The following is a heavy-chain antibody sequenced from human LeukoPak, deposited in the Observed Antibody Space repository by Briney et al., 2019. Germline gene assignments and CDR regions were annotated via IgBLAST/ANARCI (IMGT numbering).Heavy chain of an antibody. Sequence: GGSLRLPCAASGFTFSNVWMNWVRQAPGKGLEWVGRIKSKTDGGTADYAAPVKGRFTISRDDSKNTLYLQMNSLKTEDTGVYYCTTAFWSGSMGFQHWGQGTLVTVSS. J-gene: IGHJ1*01. CDR3: TTAFWSGSMGFQH. V-gene: IGHV3-15*01. CDR1: GFTFSNVW. D-gene: IGHD3-3*01. CDR2: IKSKTDGGTA.